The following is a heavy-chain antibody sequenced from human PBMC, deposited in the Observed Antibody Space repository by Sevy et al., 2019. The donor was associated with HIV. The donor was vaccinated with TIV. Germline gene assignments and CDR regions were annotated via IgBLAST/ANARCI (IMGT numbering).Heavy chain of an antibody. CDR1: GHTLTKLS. D-gene: IGHD2-15*01. Sequence: ASVKVSCKVSGHTLTKLSIHWVRQAPGKGLEWMGEFDPRYGETIYAQRFQGRLTMTEDTSPDTAFMELSSQTSDDTAMDYCASVGLRYFSGSSSYQGDWFDPWGQGTLVTVSS. CDR3: ASVGLRYFSGSSSYQGDWFDP. J-gene: IGHJ5*02. V-gene: IGHV1-24*01. CDR2: FDPRYGET.